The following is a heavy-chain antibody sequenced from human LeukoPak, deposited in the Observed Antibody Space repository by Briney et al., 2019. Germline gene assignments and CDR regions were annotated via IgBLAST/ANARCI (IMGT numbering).Heavy chain of an antibody. CDR3: GRRSYGDTSIPI. V-gene: IGHV4-39*01. Sequence: SETLSLTCAVSGGSISTNDYYWVWIRQPPGKGLEWIGSIYYGGTTAYNPSLQSRVTISVDTSKNQFSLKVTSVTAADTAVYSCGRRSYGDTSIPIWGLGTMVTVSS. D-gene: IGHD3-16*01. CDR2: IYYGGTT. CDR1: GGSISTNDYY. J-gene: IGHJ3*02.